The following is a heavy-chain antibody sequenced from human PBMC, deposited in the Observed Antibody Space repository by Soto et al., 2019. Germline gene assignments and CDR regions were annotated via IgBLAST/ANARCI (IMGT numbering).Heavy chain of an antibody. J-gene: IGHJ5*02. D-gene: IGHD3-10*01. Sequence: HLVQSGPEVKKPGASITVSCKTSVDTFTNFGLSWVRQAPGQGLEWMGWIDTYNSNRNYAQKFQGRLTLTTDSSTSTAYMELKSLRYDDTAVYYCATVLRGVVNWFDPWGQGTLVTVSS. V-gene: IGHV1-18*01. CDR1: VDTFTNFG. CDR2: IDTYNSNR. CDR3: ATVLRGVVNWFDP.